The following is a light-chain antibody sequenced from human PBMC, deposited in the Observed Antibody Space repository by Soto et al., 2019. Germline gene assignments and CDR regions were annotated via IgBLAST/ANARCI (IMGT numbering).Light chain of an antibody. CDR2: GSS. Sequence: EIVMTQSPATLFVSPGERATLSCRASQSVSNNLAWYQQKPGQAPRLLIYGSSTRATGIPARFSGSGSGTEFTLTISSLQSEDFAVYYCQQYNNWPLTFGGGTKVGIK. J-gene: IGKJ4*01. V-gene: IGKV3-15*01. CDR3: QQYNNWPLT. CDR1: QSVSNN.